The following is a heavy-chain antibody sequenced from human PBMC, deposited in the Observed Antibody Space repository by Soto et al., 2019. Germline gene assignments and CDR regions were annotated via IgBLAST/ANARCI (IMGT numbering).Heavy chain of an antibody. CDR2: IYWDDDK. D-gene: IGHD1-1*01. V-gene: IGHV2-5*02. CDR3: AHVYWVAAGIRYYFDY. J-gene: IGHJ4*02. Sequence: QITLKESGPTLVKPTQTLTLTCTFSGFSLTTDAVGVGWIRQPPGKALEWLALIYWDDDKRYSPGQKSRLTITQDASRNQVVLTLTNMDPADTATYYCAHVYWVAAGIRYYFDYWGQGTLVTVSS. CDR1: GFSLTTDAVG.